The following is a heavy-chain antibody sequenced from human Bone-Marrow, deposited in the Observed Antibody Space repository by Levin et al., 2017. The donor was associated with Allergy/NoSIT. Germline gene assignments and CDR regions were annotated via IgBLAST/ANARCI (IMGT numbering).Heavy chain of an antibody. CDR2: IKSKTDGGTT. D-gene: IGHD1-1*01. CDR3: TTDVRQNYFDY. V-gene: IGHV3-15*01. J-gene: IGHJ4*02. CDR1: RFTFSNAW. Sequence: PGGSLRLSCAASRFTFSNAWMSWVRQAPGKGLEWVGRIKSKTDGGTTDYAAPVKGRFTISRDDSKNTLYLQMNSLTTEDTAVYYCTTDVRQNYFDYWGQGTLVTVSS.